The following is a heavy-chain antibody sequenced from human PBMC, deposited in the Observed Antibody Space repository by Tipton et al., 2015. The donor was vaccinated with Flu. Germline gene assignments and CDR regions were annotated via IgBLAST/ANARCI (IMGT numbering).Heavy chain of an antibody. CDR3: ARDSPYQLLSGDAFDI. CDR1: GGSISSYY. D-gene: IGHD2-2*01. CDR2: IYTSGST. Sequence: TLSLTCTVSGGSISSYYWSWIRQPAGKGLEWIGRIYTSGSTNYDPSLKSRVTMSVDTSKNQFPLKLSSVTAADTAVYYCARDSPYQLLSGDAFDIWGQGTMVTVSS. V-gene: IGHV4-4*07. J-gene: IGHJ3*02.